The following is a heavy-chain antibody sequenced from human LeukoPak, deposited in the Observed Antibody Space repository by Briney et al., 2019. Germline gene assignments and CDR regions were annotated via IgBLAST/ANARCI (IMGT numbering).Heavy chain of an antibody. D-gene: IGHD2-2*02. CDR2: ISYDGSNK. J-gene: IGHJ3*02. CDR3: ARYTAHDAFDI. V-gene: IGHV3-30-3*01. Sequence: PGGSLRLSCAASGFTFSSYAMPWVRQAPGKGLEWVAVISYDGSNKYYADSVKGRFTISRDNSKNTLYLQMNSLRAEDTAVYYCARYTAHDAFDIWGQGTMVTVSS. CDR1: GFTFSSYA.